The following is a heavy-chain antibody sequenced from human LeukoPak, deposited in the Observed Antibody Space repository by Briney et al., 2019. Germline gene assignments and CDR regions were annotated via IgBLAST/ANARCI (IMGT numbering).Heavy chain of an antibody. D-gene: IGHD2-15*01. V-gene: IGHV3-30*02. CDR1: GFPFSSYA. CDR3: AKLAELVVTNNWFDP. Sequence: GGSLRLSCTASGFPFSSYAMHWVRPAPGKGLEWLAFIRYDGTNTHCSDSVKGRFTISRDNSENTLYLQMNTLTIEDTAVYYCAKLAELVVTNNWFDPWGQGTLVTVSS. CDR2: IRYDGTNT. J-gene: IGHJ5*02.